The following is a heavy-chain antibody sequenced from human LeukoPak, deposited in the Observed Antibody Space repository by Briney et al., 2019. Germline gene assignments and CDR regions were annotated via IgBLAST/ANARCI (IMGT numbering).Heavy chain of an antibody. CDR2: ISYSGNT. V-gene: IGHV4-39*01. D-gene: IGHD2-15*01. CDR3: ARHCCSGPAKRVFDI. CDR1: GGSIISSDYH. Sequence: SETLSLTCTVSGGSIISSDYHWGWVRQPPGKGLEWIGTISYSGNTDYNPSLRSRVTISVDTSNNQFSLRLGSVTAADTAVYHCARHCCSGPAKRVFDIWGQGAMVTVSS. J-gene: IGHJ3*02.